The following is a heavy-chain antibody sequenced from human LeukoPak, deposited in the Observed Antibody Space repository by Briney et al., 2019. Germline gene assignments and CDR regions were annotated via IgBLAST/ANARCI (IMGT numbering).Heavy chain of an antibody. CDR2: IYHSGST. Sequence: SETLSLTFAVSGYSISSGYYWGWIRQPPGKGLEWIGSIYHSGSTYYNPSLKSRVTISVDTSKNQFSLKLSSVTAADTAVYYCARRYGDYRENYFDYWGQGTLVTVSS. CDR1: GYSISSGYY. CDR3: ARRYGDYRENYFDY. V-gene: IGHV4-38-2*01. D-gene: IGHD4-17*01. J-gene: IGHJ4*02.